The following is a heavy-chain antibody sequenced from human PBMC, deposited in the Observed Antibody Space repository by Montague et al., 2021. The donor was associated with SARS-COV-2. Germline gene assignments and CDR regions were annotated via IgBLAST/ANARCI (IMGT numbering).Heavy chain of an antibody. Sequence: SLRLSCAASGFTFNNYAMTWVRQAPGKGLEWVSIIYSDGSSTYYADSVKGRFTISRDNSKNTLYLQMNSLRAEDTAVYSCTKGGLNFYELDGFDSWGQGTPVTVSS. CDR1: GFTFNNYA. CDR3: TKGGLNFYELDGFDS. D-gene: IGHD3-3*01. J-gene: IGHJ4*02. V-gene: IGHV3-23*03. CDR2: IYSDGSST.